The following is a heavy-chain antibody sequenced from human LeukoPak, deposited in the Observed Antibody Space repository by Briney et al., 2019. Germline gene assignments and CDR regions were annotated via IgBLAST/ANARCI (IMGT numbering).Heavy chain of an antibody. CDR3: ARAPGYCSGGSCYSSYYYYYYYMDV. V-gene: IGHV4-39*07. D-gene: IGHD2-15*01. CDR2: IYYSGST. Sequence: PSETLSLTCTVSGGSISSSSYYWGWIRQPPGKGLEWIGSIYYSGSTYYNPSLKSRVTISVDTSKNQFSLKLSSVTAADTAVYYCARAPGYCSGGSCYSSYYYYYYYMDVWGKGTTVTVSS. J-gene: IGHJ6*03. CDR1: GGSISSSSYY.